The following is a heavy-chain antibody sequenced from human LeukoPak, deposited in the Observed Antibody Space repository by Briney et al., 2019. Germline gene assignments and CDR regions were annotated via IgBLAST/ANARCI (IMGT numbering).Heavy chain of an antibody. V-gene: IGHV1-18*01. CDR1: GYTFTSYG. CDR2: ISAYNGNT. CDR3: ARAVYYGSGVPKDFDY. Sequence: ASVKVSCKASGYTFTSYGISWVRQAPGQGLEWTGWISAYNGNTNYAQKLQGRVTMTTDTSTSTAYMELRSLRSDDTAVYYCARAVYYGSGVPKDFDYWGQGTLVTVSS. J-gene: IGHJ4*02. D-gene: IGHD3-10*01.